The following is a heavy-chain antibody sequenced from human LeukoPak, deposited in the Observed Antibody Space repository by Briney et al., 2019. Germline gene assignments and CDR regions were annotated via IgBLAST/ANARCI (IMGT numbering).Heavy chain of an antibody. CDR1: GASISDRTW. Sequence: SGTLSLTCDVPGASISDRTWWSWVRQSPGKGLEWIGEVYGDYTNYNPSLQSRVTVSVDRSNNQFSLNLKSLTAADTAVYFCVLGFGAVLLQDWGQGIQVTVSS. J-gene: IGHJ4*02. CDR2: VYGDYT. V-gene: IGHV4-4*02. D-gene: IGHD3-16*01. CDR3: VLGFGAVLLQD.